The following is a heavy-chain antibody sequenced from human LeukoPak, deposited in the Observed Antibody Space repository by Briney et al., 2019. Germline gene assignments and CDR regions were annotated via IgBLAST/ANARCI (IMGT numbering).Heavy chain of an antibody. CDR2: ISTTGSS. J-gene: IGHJ4*02. Sequence: SETLSLTCTVSGGSISTHYWSWIRQPAGKGLEWIGRISTTGSSNYNPSLKSRVTMSVDTSKNQLSLNLRSVTAADTAVYYCAREVEMARQFDYWGQGTRVTVSS. CDR3: AREVEMARQFDY. V-gene: IGHV4-4*07. D-gene: IGHD5-24*01. CDR1: GGSISTHY.